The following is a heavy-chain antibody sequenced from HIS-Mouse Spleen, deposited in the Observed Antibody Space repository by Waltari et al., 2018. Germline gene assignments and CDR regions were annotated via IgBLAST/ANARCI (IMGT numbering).Heavy chain of an antibody. CDR1: GGSFRGYS. CDR3: ARGQVGGMVVAAPNWFDP. D-gene: IGHD2-15*01. V-gene: IGHV4-34*01. CDR2: INHSGST. Sequence: QVPPQQWGPALLQPSDTLSLPCALYGGSFRGYSWTLIRPPPGRGLEWIGEINHSGSTNYNPSLKSRVTLSVDTSKNQFSLKLSSVTAADTAVYYCARGQVGGMVVAAPNWFDPWGQGTLVTVSS. J-gene: IGHJ5*02.